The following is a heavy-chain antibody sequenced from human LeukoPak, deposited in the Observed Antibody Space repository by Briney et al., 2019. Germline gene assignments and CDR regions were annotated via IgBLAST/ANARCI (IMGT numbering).Heavy chain of an antibody. Sequence: GGSLRLSCAASGFHFSTYGMNWIRPAPGKGLEWISYINTGSTTIHHADSVKGRFTVSRDNTRNTLFLQMNSLRVEDTAVYFCARVPDDPWSGYFFDCWGQGTLVTVSS. J-gene: IGHJ4*02. D-gene: IGHD3-3*01. CDR2: INTGSTTI. CDR3: ARVPDDPWSGYFFDC. V-gene: IGHV3-48*01. CDR1: GFHFSTYG.